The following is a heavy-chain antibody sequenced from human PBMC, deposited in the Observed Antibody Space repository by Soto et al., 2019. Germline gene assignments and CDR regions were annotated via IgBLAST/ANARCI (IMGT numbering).Heavy chain of an antibody. J-gene: IGHJ4*02. CDR3: ARSMVADYFDS. CDR2: LYGDGRA. D-gene: IGHD2-15*01. CDR1: GITVSSTY. Sequence: GGSLRLSCAASGITVSSTYMSWLRQAPGKRLEWVSVLYGDGRAYYADSVKGRFTISRDNSKNTLHLQMNSLRAEDTAVYYCARSMVADYFDSWAQGTLVNVSS. V-gene: IGHV3-66*01.